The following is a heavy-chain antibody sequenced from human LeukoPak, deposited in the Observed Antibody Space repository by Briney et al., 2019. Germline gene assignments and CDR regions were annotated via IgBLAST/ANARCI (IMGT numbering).Heavy chain of an antibody. J-gene: IGHJ4*02. D-gene: IGHD6-13*01. CDR3: ARAGIAVAASQDY. V-gene: IGHV1-2*02. Sequence: ASVKVSFKASGYTFTGYYMHWMRQAPGQGLEWMGWIHPNSGGTNYAQKFQGRITMTRDTSISTAYMELSRLTSDETAVYYCARAGIAVAASQDYWGRGTLVTVSS. CDR2: IHPNSGGT. CDR1: GYTFTGYY.